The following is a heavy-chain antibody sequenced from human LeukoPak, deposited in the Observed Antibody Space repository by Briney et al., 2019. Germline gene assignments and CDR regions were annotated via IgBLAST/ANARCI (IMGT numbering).Heavy chain of an antibody. D-gene: IGHD2-8*02. CDR3: ARDSGAVEDTGVGFDY. J-gene: IGHJ4*02. V-gene: IGHV4-61*02. CDR2: IYTSGST. Sequence: SETLSLTCTVSGGSISSGPYYWNWIWQPAGKGLEWIGRIYTSGSTNYNPSLKSRVTISVDTSKNQFSLKLSSVTAADTAVYYCARDSGAVEDTGVGFDYWGQGTLVTVSS. CDR1: GGSISSGPYY.